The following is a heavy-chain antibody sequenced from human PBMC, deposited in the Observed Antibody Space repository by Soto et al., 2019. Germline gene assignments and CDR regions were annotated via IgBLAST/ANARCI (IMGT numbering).Heavy chain of an antibody. J-gene: IGHJ5*02. CDR1: GGSISGYY. Sequence: SLSLTCTVFGGSISGYYWAFILQPAGKGLEWIGRIYSSGTTKYNPSLKSRVTMSLDTSKNQFSLRLSSVTATDTAVYYCARGQRFSDWFDPWGPGTLVTVSS. CDR2: IYSSGTT. V-gene: IGHV4-4*07. CDR3: ARGQRFSDWFDP. D-gene: IGHD3-3*01.